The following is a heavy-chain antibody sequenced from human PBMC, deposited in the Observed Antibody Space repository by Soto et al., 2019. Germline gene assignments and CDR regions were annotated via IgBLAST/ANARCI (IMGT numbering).Heavy chain of an antibody. J-gene: IGHJ4*02. V-gene: IGHV4-59*01. CDR1: GGSISSYY. CDR2: IYYSGST. Sequence: SETLSLTCTVSGGSISSYYWSWIRQPPGKGLERIGYIYYSGSTNYNPSLKSRVTISVDTSKNQFSLKLSSVTAADTAVYYCARVTLGDGYNWDYFDYWGQGTLVTVSS. D-gene: IGHD5-12*01. CDR3: ARVTLGDGYNWDYFDY.